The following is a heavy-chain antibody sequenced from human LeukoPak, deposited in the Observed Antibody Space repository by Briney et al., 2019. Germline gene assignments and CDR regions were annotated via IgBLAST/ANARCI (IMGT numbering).Heavy chain of an antibody. J-gene: IGHJ4*02. CDR3: AKPSDYWDEESYFDY. CDR1: GFTFSNAW. D-gene: IGHD1-1*01. Sequence: GGSLRLSCGASGFTFSNAWMNWVRQAPGKGLEWVAVMSDDGSNKYYADSVKGRFIISRDNSKNTLYLQMNSLRAEDTAVYYCAKPSDYWDEESYFDYWGQGTLVTVSS. CDR2: MSDDGSNK. V-gene: IGHV3-30*18.